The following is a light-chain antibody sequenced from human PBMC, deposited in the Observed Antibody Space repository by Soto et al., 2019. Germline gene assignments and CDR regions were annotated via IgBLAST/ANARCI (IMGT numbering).Light chain of an antibody. V-gene: IGLV2-23*01. CDR3: CSYAGSSTHVV. CDR1: SSYVGSYNL. Sequence: QSALTQPASVSGSPGQSITISCTGTSSYVGSYNLVSWYQQHPGKAPKLMIYEGSKPPSGVSNRFSGSKSGNTASLTISGLQAEDEADYYCCSYAGSSTHVVFCGGTKLTVL. CDR2: EGS. J-gene: IGLJ2*01.